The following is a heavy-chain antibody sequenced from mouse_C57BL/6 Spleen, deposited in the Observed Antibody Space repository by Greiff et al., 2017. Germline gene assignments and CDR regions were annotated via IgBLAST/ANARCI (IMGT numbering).Heavy chain of an antibody. J-gene: IGHJ4*01. D-gene: IGHD1-1*01. CDR3: ARYYYGSQAMDY. V-gene: IGHV1-81*01. CDR1: GYTFTSYG. CDR2: IYPRSGNT. Sequence: VQLQQSGAELARPGASVKLSCKASGYTFTSYGISWVKQRTGQGLEWIGEIYPRSGNTYYNEKFKGKATLTADKSSSIAYMELRSLTSEDSAVYFCARYYYGSQAMDYWGQGTSVTVSS.